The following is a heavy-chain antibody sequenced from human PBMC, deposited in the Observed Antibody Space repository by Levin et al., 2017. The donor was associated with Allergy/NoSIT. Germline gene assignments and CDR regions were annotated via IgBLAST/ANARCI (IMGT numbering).Heavy chain of an antibody. CDR3: ATYGSGGPY. CDR2: INSDGSST. V-gene: IGHV3-74*01. CDR1: GFTFSGYR. Sequence: GGSLRLSCAASGFTFSGYRMHWVRQAPGKGLVWVSHINSDGSSTNYADSVKGRFTISRDNAKNTLYLQMNSLRAEDTAVYYCATYGSGGPYWGQGTLVTVSS. D-gene: IGHD3-10*01. J-gene: IGHJ4*02.